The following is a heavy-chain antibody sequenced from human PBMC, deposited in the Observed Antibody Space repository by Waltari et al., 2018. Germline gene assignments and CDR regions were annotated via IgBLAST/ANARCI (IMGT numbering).Heavy chain of an antibody. V-gene: IGHV3-74*01. Sequence: EVQLVESGGGLVQPGGSLRLSCVASGFIFSSYWMDWVRQAPGKGLVWGSRINYDGSSPTYADSVKGRFTISRDNAKNTLYLHMSSLRAEDTAVYYCIRENIAAAGLESWGQGTLVTVSS. CDR3: IRENIAAAGLES. CDR1: GFIFSSYW. D-gene: IGHD6-13*01. J-gene: IGHJ4*02. CDR2: INYDGSSP.